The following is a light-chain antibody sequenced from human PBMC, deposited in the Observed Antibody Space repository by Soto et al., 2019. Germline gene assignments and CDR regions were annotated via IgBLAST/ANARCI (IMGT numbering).Light chain of an antibody. CDR3: QQYNTYST. J-gene: IGKJ5*01. CDR2: DAS. Sequence: DIQMTQSPSSLSASVSDRVSIPFRASQNIRNWLAWYQQKPGKAPNPLIYDASSLKSGVPARFSGSGSGTESTLTISSLQPDDFATYYCQQYNTYSTFGQGTRLEI. V-gene: IGKV1-5*01. CDR1: QNIRNW.